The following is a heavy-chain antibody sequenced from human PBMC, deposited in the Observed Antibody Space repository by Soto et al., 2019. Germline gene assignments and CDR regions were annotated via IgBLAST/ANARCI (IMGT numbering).Heavy chain of an antibody. CDR1: GFTFSDYY. D-gene: IGHD3-22*01. V-gene: IGHV3-11*01. CDR3: ARDFPYYYDSSGSVFDP. J-gene: IGHJ5*02. Sequence: GSLRLSCADSGFTFSDYYRSWIRQAPGKGLECVSYISSSGSTIYYADSVKGRFTISRDNAKNSLYLQMNSLRAEDTAVYYCARDFPYYYDSSGSVFDPWGQGTLVTVYS. CDR2: ISSSGSTI.